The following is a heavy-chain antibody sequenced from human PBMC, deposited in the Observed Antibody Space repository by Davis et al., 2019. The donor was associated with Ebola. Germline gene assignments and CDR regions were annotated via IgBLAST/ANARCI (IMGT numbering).Heavy chain of an antibody. D-gene: IGHD1-20*01. CDR2: IYYSGST. CDR3: ARDPITGTTGYYYYYGMDV. CDR1: GGSVSSGAYY. J-gene: IGHJ6*02. Sequence: SETLSLTCTVSGGSVSSGAYYWSWIRQPPGKGLEWIGYIYYSGSTNYNPSLKSRVTISVDTSKNQFSLKLSSVTAADTAVYYCARDPITGTTGYYYYYGMDVWGQGTTVTVSS. V-gene: IGHV4-61*08.